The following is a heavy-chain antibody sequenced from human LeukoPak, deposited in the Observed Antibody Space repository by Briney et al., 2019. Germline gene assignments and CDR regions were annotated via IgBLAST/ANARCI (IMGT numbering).Heavy chain of an antibody. Sequence: GGSLRLSCAASGFTFSSYEMNWVRQAPGKGLEWVSVIYSGGSTYYADSVKGRFTISRDNSKNTLYLQMNSLRAEDTAVYYCARGPYRGYYYDSSGYFDYWGQGTLVTVSS. CDR3: ARGPYRGYYYDSSGYFDY. D-gene: IGHD3-22*01. V-gene: IGHV3-53*01. CDR2: IYSGGST. J-gene: IGHJ4*02. CDR1: GFTFSSYE.